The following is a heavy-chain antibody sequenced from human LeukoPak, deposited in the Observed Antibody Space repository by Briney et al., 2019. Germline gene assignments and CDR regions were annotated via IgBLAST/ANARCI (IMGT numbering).Heavy chain of an antibody. J-gene: IGHJ5*02. Sequence: GASVKVSCKASGYTFTSYVIHWVRQAPGQRLEWMGWISAYNGNTNYAQKLQGRVTMTTDTSTSTAYMELRSLRSDDTAVYYCARVAESSSSSWFDPWGQGTLVTVSS. CDR2: ISAYNGNT. D-gene: IGHD6-6*01. V-gene: IGHV1-18*01. CDR3: ARVAESSSSSWFDP. CDR1: GYTFTSYV.